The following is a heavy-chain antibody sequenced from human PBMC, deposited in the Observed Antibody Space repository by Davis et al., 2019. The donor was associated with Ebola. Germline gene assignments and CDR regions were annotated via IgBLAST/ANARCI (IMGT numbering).Heavy chain of an antibody. V-gene: IGHV3-30-3*01. D-gene: IGHD4-17*01. Sequence: GESPKISCAASGFTFSSYAMHWVRQAPGKGLEWVEVISYDGSNKYYADSVKGRFTISRDNSKNTLYLQMHSLRDEDTAVYYSARDGDYNDYSYAMDVWGQGTTVTVSS. J-gene: IGHJ6*02. CDR2: ISYDGSNK. CDR3: ARDGDYNDYSYAMDV. CDR1: GFTFSSYA.